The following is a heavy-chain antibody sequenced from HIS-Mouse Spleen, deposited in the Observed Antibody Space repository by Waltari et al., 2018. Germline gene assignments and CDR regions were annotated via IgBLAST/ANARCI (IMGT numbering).Heavy chain of an antibody. V-gene: IGHV4-38-2*02. Sequence: QVQLQESGPGLVKPSETLSLTCTVSGYSITSGYYWGWIRQPPGKGLEWIGSIYHSGSTYYNPSLKSRVTISVDTSKNQFSLKLSSVTAADTAVYYCARTDLTGGSGFDYWGQGTLVTVSS. D-gene: IGHD7-27*01. J-gene: IGHJ4*02. CDR1: GYSITSGYY. CDR2: IYHSGST. CDR3: ARTDLTGGSGFDY.